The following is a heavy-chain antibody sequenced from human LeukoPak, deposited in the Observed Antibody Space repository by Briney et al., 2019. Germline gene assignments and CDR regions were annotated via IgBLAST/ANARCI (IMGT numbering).Heavy chain of an antibody. CDR2: ISGSSSYI. CDR3: ARQGTGDAFDT. V-gene: IGHV3-21*01. CDR1: GFTFTIYN. J-gene: IGHJ3*02. Sequence: PGGSLRLSCAASGFTFTIYNMNWVRQAPGKGLEWVSSISGSSSYIYYADSLKGRFTISRDNAKNSLYLQMNSLRAEDTAMFYCARQGTGDAFDTWAKGQWSPSLQ.